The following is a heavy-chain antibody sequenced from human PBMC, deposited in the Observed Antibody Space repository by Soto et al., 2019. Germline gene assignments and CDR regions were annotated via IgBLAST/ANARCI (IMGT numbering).Heavy chain of an antibody. J-gene: IGHJ4*02. Sequence: QITLRESGPTLVNPTQTLTLTCTFSGFSLTTSGVGVGWIRQPPGKALEWLALIYWDDDKRYSPSLKNRLAITKDTSQNQVVLTMTNMDPVDTATYYCARAGRTWYYNIFERWGQGTLVTVSS. CDR1: GFSLTTSGVG. V-gene: IGHV2-5*02. CDR2: IYWDDDK. CDR3: ARAGRTWYYNIFER. D-gene: IGHD3-9*01.